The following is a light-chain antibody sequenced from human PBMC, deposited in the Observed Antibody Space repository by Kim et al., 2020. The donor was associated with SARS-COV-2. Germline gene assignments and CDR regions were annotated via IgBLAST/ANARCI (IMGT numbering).Light chain of an antibody. J-gene: IGLJ2*01. V-gene: IGLV2-8*01. CDR2: DFT. Sequence: ASGSPGQSVTISCITTYSYVSWYQQHPGKAPKLIIYDFTKRPSGVPDRLSGSRSGDTASLTISRLQPEDEAYYYCSAYAGNQVVVFGGGTMLTVL. CDR3: SAYAGNQVVV. CDR1: YSY.